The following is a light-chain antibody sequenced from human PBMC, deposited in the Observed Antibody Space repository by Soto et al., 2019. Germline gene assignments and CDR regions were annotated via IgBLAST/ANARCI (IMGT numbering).Light chain of an antibody. CDR3: QQYMSYS. Sequence: DIQMIQSPSPLPASVRDRVTITRRGSQSISNWLAWYQQKRGTAPELLIYHASTLESGVPSSFSGSGSGTEFTLIISSLHPDDFATYYCQQYMSYSFGQGTKVDIK. CDR2: HAS. V-gene: IGKV1-5*01. CDR1: QSISNW. J-gene: IGKJ1*01.